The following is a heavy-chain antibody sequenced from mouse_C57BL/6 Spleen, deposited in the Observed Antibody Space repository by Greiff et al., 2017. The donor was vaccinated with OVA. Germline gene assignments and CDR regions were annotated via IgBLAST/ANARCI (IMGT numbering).Heavy chain of an antibody. CDR1: GFSLTSYG. D-gene: IGHD2-4*01. CDR3: ASDRDYGGFAY. J-gene: IGHJ3*01. V-gene: IGHV2-6*01. Sequence: VKLQESGPGLVAPSQSLSITCTVSGFSLTSYGVDWVRQSPGKGLEWLGVIWGVGSTNYNSALKSRLSISKDNSKSQVFLKMNSLQTDDTAMYYCASDRDYGGFAYWGQGTLVTVAA. CDR2: IWGVGST.